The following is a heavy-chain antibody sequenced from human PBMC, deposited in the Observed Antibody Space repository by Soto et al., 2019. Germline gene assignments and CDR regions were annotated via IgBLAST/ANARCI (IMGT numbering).Heavy chain of an antibody. CDR3: ARGRGYCSSSSCYNYGMDV. Sequence: GGSLRLSCAAPDFTFSRYWMHWVRQAPGKGLVWVSRINSDGSGTTYADPVKGRFTISRDNARNTLYLQMNSLRAEDTAVYYCARGRGYCSSSSCYNYGMDVWGQGTTVTVSS. V-gene: IGHV3-74*01. CDR1: DFTFSRYW. D-gene: IGHD2-2*02. CDR2: INSDGSGT. J-gene: IGHJ6*02.